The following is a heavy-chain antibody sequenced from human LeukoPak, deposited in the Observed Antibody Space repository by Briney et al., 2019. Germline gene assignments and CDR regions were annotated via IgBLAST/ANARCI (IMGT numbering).Heavy chain of an antibody. CDR3: AKARRHYYDSSGYYQPFGY. D-gene: IGHD3-22*01. Sequence: GGSLRLSCAASGFTFSTYAMTWVRQAPGKGLEWVSLISGTGGSTYYADSVKGRFTISRDNSKNTLYLQMNSLRAEDTAVYYCAKARRHYYDSSGYYQPFGYWGQGTLVTVSS. V-gene: IGHV3-23*01. CDR2: ISGTGGST. J-gene: IGHJ4*02. CDR1: GFTFSTYA.